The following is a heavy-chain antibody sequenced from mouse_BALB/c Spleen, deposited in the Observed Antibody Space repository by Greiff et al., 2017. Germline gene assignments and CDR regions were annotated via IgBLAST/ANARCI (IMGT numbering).Heavy chain of an antibody. CDR3: AREDDGYHTPYAMDY. CDR2: INPYNDGT. Sequence: EVQLQQSGPELVKPGASVKMSCKASGYTFTSYVMHWVKQKPGQGLEWIGYINPYNDGTKYNEKFKGKATLTSDKSSSTAYMELSSLTSEDSAVYYCAREDDGYHTPYAMDYWGQGTSVTVSS. J-gene: IGHJ4*01. CDR1: GYTFTSYV. V-gene: IGHV1-14*01. D-gene: IGHD2-3*01.